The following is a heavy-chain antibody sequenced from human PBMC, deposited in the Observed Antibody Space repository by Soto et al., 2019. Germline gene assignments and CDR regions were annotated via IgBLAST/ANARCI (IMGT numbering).Heavy chain of an antibody. J-gene: IGHJ4*02. CDR1: GFTFDSYS. CDR2: IDSSSSNK. CDR3: ARDDDSAMALNFDY. V-gene: IGHV3-48*02. Sequence: EVQLVESGGGLVQPGGSLRLSCAASGFTFDSYSMNWVRQAPGKGLEWVSYIDSSSSNKHYADSVKGRFTISRDNANNALYLQMSSLRDEDTAVSYCARDDDSAMALNFDYWGQGTLVTVSS. D-gene: IGHD5-18*01.